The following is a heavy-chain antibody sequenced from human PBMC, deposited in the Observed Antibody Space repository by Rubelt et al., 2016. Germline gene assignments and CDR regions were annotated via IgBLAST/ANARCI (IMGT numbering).Heavy chain of an antibody. V-gene: IGHV3-11*01. CDR3: AREGGGSNYDVKYFDY. D-gene: IGHD4-11*01. Sequence: YYADSVKGRFTISRDNAKNSLYLQMNSLRAEDTAVYYCAREGGGSNYDVKYFDYWGQGTLVTVSS. J-gene: IGHJ4*02.